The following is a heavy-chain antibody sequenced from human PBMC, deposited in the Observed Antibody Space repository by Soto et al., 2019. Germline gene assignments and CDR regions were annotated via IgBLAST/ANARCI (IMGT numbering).Heavy chain of an antibody. D-gene: IGHD5-12*01. CDR2: ISSFGGST. Sequence: PGGSLRLSCAASGFTFSSYSMNWVRQAPGKGLEWVSSISSFGGSTYYANSVKGRFTISRDNSKNTLYLQMGSLRAEDMAVYYCARTSGYAFDYWGQGTLVTSPQ. V-gene: IGHV3-64*01. CDR1: GFTFSSYS. J-gene: IGHJ4*02. CDR3: ARTSGYAFDY.